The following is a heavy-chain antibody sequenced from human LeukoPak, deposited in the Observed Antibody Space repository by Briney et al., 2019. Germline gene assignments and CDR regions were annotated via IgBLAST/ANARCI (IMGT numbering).Heavy chain of an antibody. D-gene: IGHD4-23*01. CDR2: INHSGST. CDR1: GGSFSGYY. J-gene: IGHJ3*02. CDR3: AKSLGWLVNAFDI. Sequence: TSETLSLTCAVYGGSFSGYYWSWIRQPPGKGLEWIGEINHSGSTNYNPSLKSRVTISVDMSKNHFSLKLTSVTAADTAMYYCAKSLGWLVNAFDIWGQGTMVTVSS. V-gene: IGHV4-34*01.